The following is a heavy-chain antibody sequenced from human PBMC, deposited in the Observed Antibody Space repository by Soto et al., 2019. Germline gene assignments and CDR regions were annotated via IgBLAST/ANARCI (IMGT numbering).Heavy chain of an antibody. J-gene: IGHJ6*02. Sequence: SETLSLTCTVSGGSISSSSYYWGWIRQPPGKGLEWIGSIYYSGSTYYNPSLKSRVTISVDTSKNQFSPKLSSVTAADTAVYYCARLGSGFWSGRAYYYYYGMDVWGQGTTVTVSS. CDR2: IYYSGST. CDR1: GGSISSSSYY. D-gene: IGHD3-3*01. V-gene: IGHV4-39*01. CDR3: ARLGSGFWSGRAYYYYYGMDV.